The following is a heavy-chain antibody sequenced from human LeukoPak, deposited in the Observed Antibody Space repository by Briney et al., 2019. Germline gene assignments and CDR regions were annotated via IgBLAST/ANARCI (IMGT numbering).Heavy chain of an antibody. Sequence: PGGSLRLSCAASGFTFSSYGMHWVRQAPGKGLEWVAFIRYDGSNKYYADSVTGRFTISRDNSKNTLYLQMNSLRAEDTAVYYCAKDLVILMVYAKNWFDPWGQGTLVTVSS. D-gene: IGHD2-8*01. CDR3: AKDLVILMVYAKNWFDP. J-gene: IGHJ5*02. V-gene: IGHV3-30*02. CDR1: GFTFSSYG. CDR2: IRYDGSNK.